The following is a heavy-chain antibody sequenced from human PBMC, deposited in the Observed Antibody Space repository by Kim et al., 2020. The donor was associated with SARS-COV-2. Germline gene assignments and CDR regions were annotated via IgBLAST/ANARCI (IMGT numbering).Heavy chain of an antibody. J-gene: IGHJ4*02. Sequence: DYAAPVKGRLTISRDDSKNTMYLQMNSLKTEDTAVYYCTTDGGWFGESDYWGQGTLVTVSS. V-gene: IGHV3-15*01. D-gene: IGHD3-10*01. CDR3: TTDGGWFGESDY.